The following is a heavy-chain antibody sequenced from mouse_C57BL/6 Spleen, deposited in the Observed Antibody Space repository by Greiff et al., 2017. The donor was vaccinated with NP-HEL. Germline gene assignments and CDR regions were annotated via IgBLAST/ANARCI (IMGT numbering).Heavy chain of an antibody. Sequence: DVKLVESGGGLVKPGGSLKLSCAASGFTFSSYAMSWVRQTPEKRLEWVATISDGGSYTYYPDNVKGRFTISRDNAKNNLYLQMSHLKSEDTAMYYCARDPSSGYAFDYWGQGTTLTVSS. J-gene: IGHJ2*01. CDR1: GFTFSSYA. V-gene: IGHV5-4*01. CDR2: ISDGGSYT. CDR3: ARDPSSGYAFDY. D-gene: IGHD3-2*02.